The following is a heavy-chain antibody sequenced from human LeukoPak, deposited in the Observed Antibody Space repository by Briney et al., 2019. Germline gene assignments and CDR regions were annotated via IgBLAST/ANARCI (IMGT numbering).Heavy chain of an antibody. Sequence: SETLSLTCAVSGGSISSSNWWSWVRQPPGKGLEWIGEIYHSGSTNYNPSLKSRVTISVDTSKNQFSLKLSSVTAADTAVYYCARGRYGSGSHFDYWGQGTLVTVSS. CDR2: IYHSGST. V-gene: IGHV4-4*02. D-gene: IGHD3-10*01. CDR3: ARGRYGSGSHFDY. CDR1: GGSISSSNW. J-gene: IGHJ4*02.